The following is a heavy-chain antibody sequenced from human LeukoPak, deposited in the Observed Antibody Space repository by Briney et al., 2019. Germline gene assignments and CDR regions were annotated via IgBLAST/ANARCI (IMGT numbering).Heavy chain of an antibody. D-gene: IGHD3-22*01. CDR3: ARNYYDSSGSDI. CDR1: GGSISSYY. J-gene: IGHJ3*02. Sequence: SETLSLTCTVSGGSISSYYWSWIRQPPGKGLEWIGYIYYSGSTNYNPSPKSRVTISVDTSKNQFSLKLSSVTAADTAVYYCARNYYDSSGSDIWGQGTMVTVSS. V-gene: IGHV4-59*01. CDR2: IYYSGST.